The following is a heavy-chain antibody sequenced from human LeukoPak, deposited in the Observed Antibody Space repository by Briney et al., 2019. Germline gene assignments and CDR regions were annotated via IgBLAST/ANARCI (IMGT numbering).Heavy chain of an antibody. Sequence: SVKVSCKASGGTFSSYAISWVRQAPGQGLEWMGGIIPILGIANYAQNYQGRVTITADKSTSTDYMELSSLRSEDTAVYYCARGQQMTRYGHYEVNWRQGTLVTVSS. D-gene: IGHD4-17*01. CDR1: GGTFSSYA. V-gene: IGHV1-69*04. CDR3: ARGQQMTRYGHYEVN. J-gene: IGHJ4*02. CDR2: IIPILGIA.